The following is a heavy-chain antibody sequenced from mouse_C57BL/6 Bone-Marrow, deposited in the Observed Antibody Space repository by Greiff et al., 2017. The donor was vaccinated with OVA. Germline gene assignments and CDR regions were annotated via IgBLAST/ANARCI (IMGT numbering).Heavy chain of an antibody. Sequence: VQVVESGPGLVQPSQSLSITCTVSGFSLTSYGVHWVRQSPGKGLEWLGVIWRGGSTDYNAAFMSRLSITKDNSKSQVFFKMNSLQADDTAIYYCAKFDYDEGGFYYAMDYWGQGTSVTVSS. D-gene: IGHD2-4*01. CDR3: AKFDYDEGGFYYAMDY. J-gene: IGHJ4*01. V-gene: IGHV2-5*01. CDR2: IWRGGST. CDR1: GFSLTSYG.